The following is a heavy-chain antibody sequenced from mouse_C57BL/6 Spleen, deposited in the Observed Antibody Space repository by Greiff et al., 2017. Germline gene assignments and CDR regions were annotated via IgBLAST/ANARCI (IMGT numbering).Heavy chain of an antibody. CDR2: ISNKANNHAT. D-gene: IGHD3-1*01. V-gene: IGHV6-6*01. Sequence: EVQLLQSGAGLVQPGASMKLSCAASGFTFSNAWMHWVRQSPEQGLEWVAEISNKANNHATYYAESVKGRFTIARDDSKSCVYLQSNSLRAEDTGIYDCTRSGRGYFDVWGTGTTVTVSA. CDR3: TRSGRGYFDV. J-gene: IGHJ1*03. CDR1: GFTFSNAW.